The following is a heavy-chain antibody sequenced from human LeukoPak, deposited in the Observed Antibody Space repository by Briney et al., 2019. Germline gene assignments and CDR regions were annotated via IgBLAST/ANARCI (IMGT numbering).Heavy chain of an antibody. CDR3: TRDQGY. V-gene: IGHV3-23*01. CDR1: GFTFSSYA. Sequence: GGSLRLSCAASGFTFSSYAMNWVRQAPGKGLEWLSAISGSGANTYYADSVKGRFTISRDNSKNTTLYLQMNSLKTEDTAVYYCTRDQGYWGQGTLVTVSS. CDR2: ISGSGANT. J-gene: IGHJ4*02.